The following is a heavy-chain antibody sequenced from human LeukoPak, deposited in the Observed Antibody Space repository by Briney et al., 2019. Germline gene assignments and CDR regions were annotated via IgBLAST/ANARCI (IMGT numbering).Heavy chain of an antibody. CDR1: GFSFSSYT. V-gene: IGHV3-23*01. CDR2: ITGSGGYT. CDR3: AKQSLYDSSGHFHY. J-gene: IGHJ4*02. Sequence: GGSLRLSCAASGFSFSSYTMTWVRQDPGKGLEWVSTITGSGGYTYYADSVKGRFTISRDNSKNTLFLRMNSLRAEDTAVYFCAKQSLYDSSGHFHYWGQGTLVTVSS. D-gene: IGHD3-22*01.